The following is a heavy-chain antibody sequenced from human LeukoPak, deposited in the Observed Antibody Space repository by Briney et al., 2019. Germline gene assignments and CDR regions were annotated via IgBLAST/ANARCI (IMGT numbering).Heavy chain of an antibody. CDR2: IYSGSST. CDR1: GFTVSSNY. J-gene: IGHJ4*02. CDR3: ARDRSSGWYVYDY. Sequence: GGSLRLSCVASGFTVSSNYMSWVRQAPGKGLEWVSVIYSGSSTYYAESVKGRFTISRNTSKNTLYLQMNSLRADDTAVYYCARDRSSGWYVYDYWGQGTLVTVSA. V-gene: IGHV3-53*01. D-gene: IGHD6-19*01.